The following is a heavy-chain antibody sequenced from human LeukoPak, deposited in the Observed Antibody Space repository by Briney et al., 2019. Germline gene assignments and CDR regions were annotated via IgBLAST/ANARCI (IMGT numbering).Heavy chain of an antibody. J-gene: IGHJ4*02. D-gene: IGHD2-2*01. CDR1: GGSVSGYY. V-gene: IGHV4-34*01. CDR2: INHSGST. Sequence: KASETLSLTCAVYGGSVSGYYWSWIRQPPGTGLEWIGEINHSGSTTYNPSLKSRVTISVDTSKNQFSVKLSSVTAADTAVYYCARGEDYQLLGRNFDYWGQGTLVTVPS. CDR3: ARGEDYQLLGRNFDY.